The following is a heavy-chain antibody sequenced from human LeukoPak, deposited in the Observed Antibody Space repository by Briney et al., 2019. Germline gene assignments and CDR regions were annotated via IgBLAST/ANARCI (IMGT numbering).Heavy chain of an antibody. D-gene: IGHD2-2*01. V-gene: IGHV4-59*01. CDR3: AREGRYCSSTSCFSNFDY. CDR1: GGSFSGYY. Sequence: SETLSLTCAVYGGSFSGYYWSWIRQPPGKGLEWIGYIYYSGSTNYNPSLKSRVTISVDTSKNQFSLKLSSVTAADTAVYYCAREGRYCSSTSCFSNFDYWGQGTLVTVSS. J-gene: IGHJ4*02. CDR2: IYYSGST.